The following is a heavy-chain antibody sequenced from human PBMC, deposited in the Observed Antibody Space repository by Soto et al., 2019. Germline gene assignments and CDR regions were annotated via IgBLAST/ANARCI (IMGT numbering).Heavy chain of an antibody. V-gene: IGHV4-30-4*01. Sequence: PSETLSLTCTVSGGSISSGDYYWSWIRQPPAKGLEWIGYIYYSGSTYYNPSLKSRVTISVDTSKNQFTLKLSSVTAADTAVYYCARSVYYYDSSGYGRPYYFDYWGQGTLVTVSS. J-gene: IGHJ4*02. CDR1: GGSISSGDYY. CDR2: IYYSGST. CDR3: ARSVYYYDSSGYGRPYYFDY. D-gene: IGHD3-22*01.